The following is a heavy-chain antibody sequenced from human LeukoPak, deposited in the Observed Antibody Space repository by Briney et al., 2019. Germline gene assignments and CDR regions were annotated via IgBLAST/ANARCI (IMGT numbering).Heavy chain of an antibody. V-gene: IGHV3-21*01. Sequence: GGSLRLSCAASGFPFSSYGMNWVRQAPGKGLEWVSFIRSSTSYIYYADSVKGRFTISRDNAKNSLYLQMNSLRAEDTAVYYCARGGSYSYYYYMDVWGKGTTVTVSS. J-gene: IGHJ6*03. CDR2: IRSSTSYI. CDR3: ARGGSYSYYYYMDV. D-gene: IGHD3-10*01. CDR1: GFPFSSYG.